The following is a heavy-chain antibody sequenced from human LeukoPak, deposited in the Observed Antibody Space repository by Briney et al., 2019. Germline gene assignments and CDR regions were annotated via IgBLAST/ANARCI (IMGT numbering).Heavy chain of an antibody. Sequence: GGSLRLSCAASGFTVSSNYMTWVRQAPGKGLEWLSVIYSDGDTYHADSVQGRFTISRDNSRNTLYLQMNFLRAEDTAVYYCARRSGEGYFDYWGQGTLVTVSS. D-gene: IGHD1-26*01. V-gene: IGHV3-66*01. CDR3: ARRSGEGYFDY. CDR2: IYSDGDT. J-gene: IGHJ4*02. CDR1: GFTVSSNY.